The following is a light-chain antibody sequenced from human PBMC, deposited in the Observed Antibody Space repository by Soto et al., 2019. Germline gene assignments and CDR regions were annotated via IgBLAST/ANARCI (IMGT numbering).Light chain of an antibody. CDR1: QTISSW. CDR2: KAS. Sequence: QMTRSPSTLSGSVGHIFTITCRASQTISSWLAWYQQKPGKAPKLLIYKASTLKSGVPSRFSGSGSATEFTLTISSLQPEDYANYYCQQSYSTPRTTFGGGTQVDIK. CDR3: QQSYSTPRTT. J-gene: IGKJ4*01. V-gene: IGKV1-5*03.